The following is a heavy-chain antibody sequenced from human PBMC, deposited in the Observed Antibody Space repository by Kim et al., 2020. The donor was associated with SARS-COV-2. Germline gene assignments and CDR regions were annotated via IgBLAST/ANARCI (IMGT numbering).Heavy chain of an antibody. D-gene: IGHD3-22*01. CDR1: GFTFSSYG. J-gene: IGHJ4*02. Sequence: GGSLRLSCAASGFTFSSYGMHWVRQAPGKGLEWVAVISYDGSNKYYADSVKGRFTISRDNSKNTLYLQINSLRAEDTAVYYCAKETTMTYWGQGTLVTVSS. V-gene: IGHV3-30*18. CDR3: AKETTMTY. CDR2: ISYDGSNK.